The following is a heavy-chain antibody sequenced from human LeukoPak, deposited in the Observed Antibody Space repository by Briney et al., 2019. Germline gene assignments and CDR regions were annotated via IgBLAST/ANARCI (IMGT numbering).Heavy chain of an antibody. V-gene: IGHV3-21*01. CDR1: GFTFSSYS. D-gene: IGHD4-17*01. J-gene: IGHJ5*02. CDR2: ISSSSSYI. CDR3: AREPYYGDYP. Sequence: PRGSLRVSCAASGFTFSSYSMNWVRQAPGKGLEWASSISSSSSYIYYADSVKGRFTTSRDNAKNSLYLQMNSLRAEDTAVYYCAREPYYGDYPRGQGTLVTVSS.